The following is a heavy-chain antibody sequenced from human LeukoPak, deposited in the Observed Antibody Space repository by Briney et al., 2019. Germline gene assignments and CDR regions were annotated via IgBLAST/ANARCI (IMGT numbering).Heavy chain of an antibody. J-gene: IGHJ4*02. CDR2: ISGSGGST. Sequence: PGGSLRLSCAASGFTFSSYVMSWVRQAPGKGLEWVSAISGSGGSTYYADSVKGRFTISRDNAKNTLYLQMNSLRAEDTAVYYCAKATGYYYDRSGYAGDYWGQGTLVTVSA. D-gene: IGHD3-22*01. V-gene: IGHV3-23*01. CDR1: GFTFSSYV. CDR3: AKATGYYYDRSGYAGDY.